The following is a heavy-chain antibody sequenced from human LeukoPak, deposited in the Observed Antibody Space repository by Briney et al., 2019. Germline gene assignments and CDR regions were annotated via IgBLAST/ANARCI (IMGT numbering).Heavy chain of an antibody. D-gene: IGHD6-19*01. V-gene: IGHV3-23*01. CDR3: AKGIAEAGNSQYFDY. CDR1: GFTFSSYA. Sequence: QPGGSLRLSCAASGFTFSSYAMSWVRQAPGKGLEWVSVISGSGGNTYYADSVKGRFTISRDNSNSTVYLQMNSLRAEDSAIYYCAKGIAEAGNSQYFDYWGQGTLIIVS. J-gene: IGHJ4*02. CDR2: ISGSGGNT.